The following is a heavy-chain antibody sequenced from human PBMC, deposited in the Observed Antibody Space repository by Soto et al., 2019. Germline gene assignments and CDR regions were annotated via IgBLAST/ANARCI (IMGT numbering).Heavy chain of an antibody. D-gene: IGHD4-4*01. J-gene: IGHJ4*02. CDR3: ARGNFGYDY. Sequence: QVQLQESGPGLVKPSQTLSLTCTVSGGPITSGDYYWSWIRQHPGKGLEWLGHIYHSGNTYYSPSPKCRLSXXVDTSTNQFSLNLYSVTAADTAVYYCARGNFGYDYWGQGAQVTVSS. V-gene: IGHV4-31*03. CDR2: IYHSGNT. CDR1: GGPITSGDYY.